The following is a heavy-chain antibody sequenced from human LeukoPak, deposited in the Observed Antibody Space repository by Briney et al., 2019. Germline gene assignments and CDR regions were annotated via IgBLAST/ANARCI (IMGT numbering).Heavy chain of an antibody. CDR2: VYYTGTT. CDR3: ARQSDPYYHYGLNF. J-gene: IGHJ6*02. Sequence: SETLSLTCALSGGSIKNYYWSWIRQPLGKGLEWIGYVYYTGTTSYNPSLKSRVTISVETSKNQFSLTLNSVTAADTAVYHCARQSDPYYHYGLNFWGQGTTVIVSS. CDR1: GGSIKNYY. V-gene: IGHV4-59*01.